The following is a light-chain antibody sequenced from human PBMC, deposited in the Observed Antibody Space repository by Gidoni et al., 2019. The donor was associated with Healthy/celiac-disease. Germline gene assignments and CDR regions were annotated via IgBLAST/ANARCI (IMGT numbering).Light chain of an antibody. CDR3: SSYTSSSTLV. Sequence: SALTQPASVSGSPRQSITISCTGTSSDVDGYNYVSWYQQHPGKAPKLMIYEVSNRPSGVPDRFSGSKSGNTASLTIAGLQAEDEADYYCSSYTSSSTLVFGTGTKVTVL. J-gene: IGLJ1*01. CDR2: EVS. V-gene: IGLV2-14*01. CDR1: SSDVDGYNY.